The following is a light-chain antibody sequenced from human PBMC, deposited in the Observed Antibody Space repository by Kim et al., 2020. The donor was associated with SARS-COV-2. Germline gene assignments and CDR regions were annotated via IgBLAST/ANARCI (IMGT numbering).Light chain of an antibody. Sequence: ATGGERVSITCRASQNINRWLAWYQQKPGKAPKVLIYDAATGETGVPSRFSGSGSGTEFTLTISSLQPDDFATYYCQHHNTYPITFGQGTRLEIK. CDR2: DAA. CDR3: QHHNTYPIT. J-gene: IGKJ5*01. CDR1: QNINRW. V-gene: IGKV1-5*01.